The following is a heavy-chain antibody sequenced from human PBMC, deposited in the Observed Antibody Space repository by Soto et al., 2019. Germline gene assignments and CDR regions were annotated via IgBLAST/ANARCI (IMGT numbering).Heavy chain of an antibody. V-gene: IGHV5-51*01. CDR1: GYSFVSYW. Sequence: PGESLKISCKGSGYSFVSYWIGWVRQMPGKGLEWMGVIYPGDSDTRYSPSFQGQITISADRSVTAVYLQWSSLKASDTAIYYCARTDGYEIDYWGHGTLVTVSS. D-gene: IGHD5-12*01. CDR3: ARTDGYEIDY. CDR2: IYPGDSDT. J-gene: IGHJ4*01.